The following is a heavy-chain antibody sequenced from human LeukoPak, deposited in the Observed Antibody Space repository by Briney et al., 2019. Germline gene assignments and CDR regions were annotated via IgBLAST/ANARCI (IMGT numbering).Heavy chain of an antibody. V-gene: IGHV3-33*06. D-gene: IGHD3-3*01. CDR2: IWYDGRNK. CDR1: GFTFSNYG. J-gene: IGHJ4*02. Sequence: GGSLRLSCAASGFTFSNYGMHWVRQAPGKGLEWVAVIWYDGRNKYYADSVKGRFTISRDNSKRTLFLQMNSLRAEDTAFYYCAKAELGVDTFFDYWGQGTLVTVSS. CDR3: AKAELGVDTFFDY.